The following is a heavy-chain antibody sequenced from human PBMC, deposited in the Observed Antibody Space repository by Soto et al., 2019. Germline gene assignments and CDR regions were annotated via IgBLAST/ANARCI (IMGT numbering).Heavy chain of an antibody. Sequence: EVQLLESGGGLVQPGGSLRLSCAASGFTFTSYAMSWVRQAPGKGLEWVSAISGSGGSTNYADSVKGRFNIARDNSKNTLYVQMNSLRAEDTAVYYCAKGHSPNLRLLETTYFFDYWGQGTLVTVSS. CDR3: AKGHSPNLRLLETTYFFDY. CDR2: ISGSGGST. J-gene: IGHJ4*02. V-gene: IGHV3-23*01. D-gene: IGHD1-1*01. CDR1: GFTFTSYA.